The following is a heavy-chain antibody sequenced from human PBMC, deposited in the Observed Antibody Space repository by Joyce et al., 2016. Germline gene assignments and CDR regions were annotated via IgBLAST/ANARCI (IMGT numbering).Heavy chain of an antibody. CDR3: AKVAEGSAVYFYYMDV. V-gene: IGHV3-23*01. J-gene: IGHJ6*03. CDR2: ISGSGGRI. Sequence: EVQLLESGGGLVQPAGSLRLSCAASGFTFSSYAMSWVRQAPGKWLGWVSVISGSGGRIYDADSVKGRFTFSRDNSKNTLYLQMNSLRAEDTAVYYCAKVAEGSAVYFYYMDVWGKGTTVTVSS. D-gene: IGHD6-6*01. CDR1: GFTFSSYA.